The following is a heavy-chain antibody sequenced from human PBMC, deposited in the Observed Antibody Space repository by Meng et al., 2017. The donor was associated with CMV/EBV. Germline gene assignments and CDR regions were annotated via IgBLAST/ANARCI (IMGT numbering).Heavy chain of an antibody. V-gene: IGHV3-7*01. CDR2: IKQDGSEK. Sequence: GESLKISCAASGFTFSSYWMSRVRQGPGKGLEWVANIKQDGSEKYYVDSVKGRFPISRDNAKNSLYLQMNSLRAEDTAVYYCARDGYSSSWHYWGPGTLVTVSS. CDR1: GFTFSSYW. CDR3: ARDGYSSSWHY. J-gene: IGHJ4*02. D-gene: IGHD6-6*01.